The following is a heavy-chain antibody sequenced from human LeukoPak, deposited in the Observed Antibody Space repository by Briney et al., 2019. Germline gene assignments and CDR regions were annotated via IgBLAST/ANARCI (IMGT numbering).Heavy chain of an antibody. Sequence: GGSLRLSCAASGFTFSSYGMHWVRQAPGKGLEWVAVIWCDGSNKYYVDSVKGRFTISRDNSRNTLYLQMNSLSAEDTAVYYCARSKITTPLGDWGQGTLVTVSS. D-gene: IGHD3-3*01. CDR1: GFTFSSYG. CDR3: ARSKITTPLGD. J-gene: IGHJ4*02. V-gene: IGHV3-33*01. CDR2: IWCDGSNK.